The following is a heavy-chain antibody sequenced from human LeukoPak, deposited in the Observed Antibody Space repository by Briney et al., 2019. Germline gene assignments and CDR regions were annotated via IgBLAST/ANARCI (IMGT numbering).Heavy chain of an antibody. J-gene: IGHJ4*02. CDR3: ARGQDPDYFDY. CDR2: ISSSSSYI. CDR1: GFTFSSYS. V-gene: IGHV3-21*01. Sequence: GGSLRLSCAASGFTFSSYSMNWVRQAPGKGLEWVSSISSSSSYIYYADSVKGRFTVSRDNAKNSLYLQMNSLRAEDTAVYYCARGQDPDYFDYWGQGTLVTVSS.